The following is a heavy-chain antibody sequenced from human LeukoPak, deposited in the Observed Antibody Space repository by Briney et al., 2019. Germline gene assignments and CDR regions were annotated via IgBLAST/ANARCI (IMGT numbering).Heavy chain of an antibody. CDR1: GGSISSYY. CDR2: IYYSGST. D-gene: IGHD3-10*01. V-gene: IGHV4-59*01. J-gene: IGHJ2*01. Sequence: SETLSLTCTVSGGSISSYYWSWIRQPPGKGLEWIGYIYYSGSTNYNPSLKSRVTISVDTSKNQFSLKLSSVTAADTAVYYCARVGGSGGYFDLWGRGTLVTVSS. CDR3: ARVGGSGGYFDL.